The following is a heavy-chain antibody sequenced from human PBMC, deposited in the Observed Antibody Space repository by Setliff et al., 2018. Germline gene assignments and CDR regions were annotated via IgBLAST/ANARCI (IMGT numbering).Heavy chain of an antibody. CDR2: MNPNSGNT. D-gene: IGHD2-21*02. CDR3: ARGGIVVVTAILYGMDV. J-gene: IGHJ6*02. Sequence: GASVKVSCKASGYTFTSYDINWVRQATGQGLEWMRWMNPNSGNTGYAQKFQGRVTMTRNTSISTAYMELSSLRSEDTAVYYCARGGIVVVTAILYGMDVWGQGTTVTVSS. CDR1: GYTFTSYD. V-gene: IGHV1-8*01.